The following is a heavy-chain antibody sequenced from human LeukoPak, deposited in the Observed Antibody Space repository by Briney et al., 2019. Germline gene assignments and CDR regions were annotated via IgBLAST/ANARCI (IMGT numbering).Heavy chain of an antibody. Sequence: GGSLRLSCAASGFTFSSYAMSWVRQAPGKGLEWVSAISGSGGSTYYADSVKGRFTISRDNSKNTLYLQMNSLRAEDTAVYYCAKDLMAYSSGNNWFDPRGQGTLVTVSS. D-gene: IGHD6-19*01. CDR1: GFTFSSYA. V-gene: IGHV3-23*01. CDR3: AKDLMAYSSGNNWFDP. CDR2: ISGSGGST. J-gene: IGHJ5*02.